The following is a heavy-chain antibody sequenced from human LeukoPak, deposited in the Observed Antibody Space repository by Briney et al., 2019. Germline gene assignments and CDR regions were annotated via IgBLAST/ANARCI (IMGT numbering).Heavy chain of an antibody. CDR1: GGSFSGYY. V-gene: IGHV4-34*01. D-gene: IGHD6-19*01. J-gene: IGHJ6*02. Sequence: PTETLSLTYAVYGGSFSGYYWSWIRQPPGKGLEWIGEINHSGSTNYNPSLKSRVTISVDTSKNQFSLKLSSATAADTAVYYCARILGRRSGWYLGRSYYYYYYGMDVWGQGTTVTVSS. CDR2: INHSGST. CDR3: ARILGRRSGWYLGRSYYYYYYGMDV.